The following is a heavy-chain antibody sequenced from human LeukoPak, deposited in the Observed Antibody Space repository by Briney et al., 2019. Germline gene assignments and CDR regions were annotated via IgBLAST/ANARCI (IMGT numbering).Heavy chain of an antibody. Sequence: PGGSLRLSCAASGFTFSSYSMNWVRQAPGKGLEWVSSISSSSSYIYYADSVKGRFTISRDNAKNSLYLQMNSLRAEDTAVYYCAKDLRAGCGGDCSPGDYWGQGTLVTVSS. CDR2: ISSSSSYI. J-gene: IGHJ4*02. V-gene: IGHV3-21*01. CDR3: AKDLRAGCGGDCSPGDY. CDR1: GFTFSSYS. D-gene: IGHD2-21*02.